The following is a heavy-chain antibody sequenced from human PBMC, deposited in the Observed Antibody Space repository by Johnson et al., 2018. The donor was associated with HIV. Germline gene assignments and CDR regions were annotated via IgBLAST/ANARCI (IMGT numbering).Heavy chain of an antibody. V-gene: IGHV3-11*01. D-gene: IGHD3-22*01. CDR3: ARKVYYYDSSGYSSDAFDI. CDR1: GFTLSDYY. CDR2: ISSSTSTI. Sequence: QVQLVESGGGLVKPGGSLRLSCAASGFTLSDYYMTWIHQAPGKGVDWVTYISSSTSTIYYADSVKGRFTISRDNAKNSLYLQMNSLRAEDTALYYCARKVYYYDSSGYSSDAFDIWGQGTMVTVSS. J-gene: IGHJ3*02.